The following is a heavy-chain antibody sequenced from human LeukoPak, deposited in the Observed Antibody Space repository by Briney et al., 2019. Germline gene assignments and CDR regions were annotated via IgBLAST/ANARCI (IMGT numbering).Heavy chain of an antibody. D-gene: IGHD2-15*01. CDR1: GYSFTSYW. J-gene: IGHJ4*02. CDR3: ARHGERCSGGSCYESIGVAYLDY. CDR2: IYPGDSDT. Sequence: GESLKISCKGSGYSFTSYWIGWVRQMPGKGLEWMGIIYPGDSDTRYSPSFQGQVTISADKSISTAYLQWSSLKASDTAMYCCARHGERCSGGSCYESIGVAYLDYWGQGTLVTVSS. V-gene: IGHV5-51*01.